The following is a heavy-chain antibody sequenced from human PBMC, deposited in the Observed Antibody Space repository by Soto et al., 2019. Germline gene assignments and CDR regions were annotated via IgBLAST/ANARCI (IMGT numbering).Heavy chain of an antibody. Sequence: SETLSLTCTVSGGSISSGGYYWSWIRQHPGKGLEWIGYIYYSGSTYYNPSLKSRVTISVDTSKNQFSLKLSSVTAADTAVYYCARARRSAAYYDFWSGFYGMDVWGQGTTVTVSS. CDR1: GGSISSGGYY. CDR2: IYYSGST. D-gene: IGHD3-3*01. J-gene: IGHJ6*02. CDR3: ARARRSAAYYDFWSGFYGMDV. V-gene: IGHV4-31*03.